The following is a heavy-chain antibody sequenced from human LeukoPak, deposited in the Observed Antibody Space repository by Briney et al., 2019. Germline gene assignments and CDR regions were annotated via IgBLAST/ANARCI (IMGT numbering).Heavy chain of an antibody. CDR1: GFPFSRYA. CDR2: LSASGDTT. J-gene: IGHJ4*02. CDR3: AKDPTTEGYFDY. V-gene: IGHV3-23*01. Sequence: HPGGSLRLSCAASGFPFSRYAMSWVRQAPGKGLEWVSALSASGDTTYYADSVKGRFTISRDHSKNTLYLQMNSLRAEDTAVYYCAKDPTTEGYFDYWGQGTLVTVSS.